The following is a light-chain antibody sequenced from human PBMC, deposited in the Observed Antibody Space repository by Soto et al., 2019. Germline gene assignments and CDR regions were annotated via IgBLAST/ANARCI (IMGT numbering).Light chain of an antibody. CDR1: QSVTSSY. CDR3: QPYDTSPL. J-gene: IGKJ3*01. Sequence: EIVLTQSPGTLSLSPGERATLSCRASQSVTSSYLAWYQQKPGQAPRLLIYGASSRATGIPDRFSGSGSGTDFTLTISRLEPEDFAVYYCQPYDTSPLFGPGTKVDIK. CDR2: GAS. V-gene: IGKV3-20*01.